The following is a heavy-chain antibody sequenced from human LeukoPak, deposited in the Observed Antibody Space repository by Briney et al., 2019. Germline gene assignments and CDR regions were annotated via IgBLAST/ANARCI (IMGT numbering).Heavy chain of an antibody. CDR2: IIPIFGTA. D-gene: IGHD3-10*01. Sequence: SVKVSCKASGGTFSSYAISWVRQAPGQGLEWMGGIIPIFGTANYAQKFQGRVTITAGESTSTAYMELSSLRSEDTAVYYCARAKYYYGSGSYAYFDYWGQGTLVTVSS. V-gene: IGHV1-69*13. CDR1: GGTFSSYA. CDR3: ARAKYYYGSGSYAYFDY. J-gene: IGHJ4*02.